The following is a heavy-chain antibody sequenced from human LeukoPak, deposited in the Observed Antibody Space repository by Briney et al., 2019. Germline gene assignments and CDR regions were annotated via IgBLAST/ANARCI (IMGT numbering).Heavy chain of an antibody. CDR3: ARETTVTTISNWFYFDS. CDR1: GGSISGYY. V-gene: IGHV4-4*07. D-gene: IGHD4-17*01. Sequence: SSETLSLTCTVSGGSISGYYWNWIRQPAGKGLEWIGRIYSSGSTKYNPSLKSRVTVSVDTSKNQFSLNPRSVTAADTAVYYCARETTVTTISNWFYFDSWGQGTLVTVSS. J-gene: IGHJ4*02. CDR2: IYSSGST.